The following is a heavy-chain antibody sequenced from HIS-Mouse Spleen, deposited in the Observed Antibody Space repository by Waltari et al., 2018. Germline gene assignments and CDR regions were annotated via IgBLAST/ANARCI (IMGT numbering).Heavy chain of an antibody. V-gene: IGHV4-39*07. CDR1: GGSISSSSYC. CDR2: ICSSGST. D-gene: IGHD6-13*01. Sequence: QLQLQESGPGLVKPSETLSLTCTVSGGSISSSSYCWGWIRQPPGKGLEWIGSICSSGSTYYNPSLKSRVTISVDTSKNQFSLKLSSVTAADTAVYYCAREIPYSGSWYGWYFDLWGRGTLVTVSS. J-gene: IGHJ2*01. CDR3: AREIPYSGSWYGWYFDL.